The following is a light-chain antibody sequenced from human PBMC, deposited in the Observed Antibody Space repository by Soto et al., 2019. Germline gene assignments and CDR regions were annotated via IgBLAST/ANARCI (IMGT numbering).Light chain of an antibody. V-gene: IGKV3-20*01. Sequence: EMVLTQSPGTLSLSPEERSTLSCVASQSISSSYLAWYQQKPGQAPRLLIYGASRRATGIPDRFSGRESGTDFTLTITTLEPEDSAVYFCQLDASSPYTFGQGTKVDIK. J-gene: IGKJ2*01. CDR1: QSISSSY. CDR2: GAS. CDR3: QLDASSPYT.